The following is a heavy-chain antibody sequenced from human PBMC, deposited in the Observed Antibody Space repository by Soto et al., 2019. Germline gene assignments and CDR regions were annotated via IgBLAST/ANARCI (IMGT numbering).Heavy chain of an antibody. J-gene: IGHJ6*02. CDR3: AGEGDIPYDCAAMDV. CDR1: GYTFTSYG. V-gene: IGHV1-18*01. D-gene: IGHD2-21*02. CDR2: ISGYNGKT. Sequence: QVQLMQSGGEVKKPGASVKVSCKASGYTFTSYGISWVRQAPGQGLEWMGWISGYNGKTNYAQKVQDRVTMTTDTTTSTVYMELRSLSSDDTAVYYCAGEGDIPYDCAAMDVWGQGTTVTVSS.